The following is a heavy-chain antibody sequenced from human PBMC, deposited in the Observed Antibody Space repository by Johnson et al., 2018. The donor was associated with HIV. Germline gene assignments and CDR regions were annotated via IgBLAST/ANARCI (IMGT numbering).Heavy chain of an antibody. CDR1: VFTFGIYG. CDR3: AKGEPVAFDI. CDR2: ISYDGSNE. J-gene: IGHJ3*02. Sequence: QMLLVESGGGVVQPGTSLRLSCAASVFTFGIYGMHWVRQAPGKGLEWVALISYDGSNEYYGDSVKGRFSISRDNSKKKLYLQMNSLRPEDTAVYYCAKGEPVAFDIWGQGTMVTVSS. V-gene: IGHV3-30*18. D-gene: IGHD1-14*01.